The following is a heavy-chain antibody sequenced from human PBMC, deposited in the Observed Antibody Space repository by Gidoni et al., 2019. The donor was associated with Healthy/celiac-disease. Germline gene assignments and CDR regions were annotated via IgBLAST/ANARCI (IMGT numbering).Heavy chain of an antibody. CDR1: GYTFTSYG. CDR2: ISAYNGNT. Sequence: QVQLVQSGAEVKKPGASVKVSCTASGYTFTSYGISWVRQAPGQGLEWMGWISAYNGNTNYAQKLQGRVTMTTDTSTSTAYMELRSLRSDDTAVYYCARDAAAPPDYYYYGMDVWGQGTTVTVSS. J-gene: IGHJ6*02. CDR3: ARDAAAPPDYYYYGMDV. V-gene: IGHV1-18*01. D-gene: IGHD6-6*01.